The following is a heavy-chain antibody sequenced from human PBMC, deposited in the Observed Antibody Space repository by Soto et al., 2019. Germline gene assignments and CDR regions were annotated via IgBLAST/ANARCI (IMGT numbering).Heavy chain of an antibody. J-gene: IGHJ5*02. CDR3: ARVSGYSSSWTA. CDR1: GFTLSDHY. Sequence: GGSLRLSCAASGFTLSDHYVDWVRQAPGKELEWVGRSRNKANSYTTDYAASVKGRFTISRDESKNSLYLRMNSLTTEDTAVYYCARVSGYSSSWTAWGQETLVTVSS. V-gene: IGHV3-72*01. D-gene: IGHD6-13*01. CDR2: SRNKANSYTT.